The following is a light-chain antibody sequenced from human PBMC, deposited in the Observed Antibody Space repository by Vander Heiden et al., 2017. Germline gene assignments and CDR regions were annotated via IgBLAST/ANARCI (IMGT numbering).Light chain of an antibody. Sequence: AIQLTQSPSSLSASVGDRVTITCRASQGISSALAWYQQKPGKAPKLLIYDASSLESGVPSRFSGSGSGTDFTLTISSLQPEDFATYYCQQCNSYAFGGGTKVEIK. CDR3: QQCNSYA. V-gene: IGKV1-13*02. CDR2: DAS. CDR1: QGISSA. J-gene: IGKJ4*01.